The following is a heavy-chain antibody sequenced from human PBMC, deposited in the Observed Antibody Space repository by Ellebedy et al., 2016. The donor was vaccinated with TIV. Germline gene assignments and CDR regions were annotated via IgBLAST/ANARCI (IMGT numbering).Heavy chain of an antibody. CDR2: FDPEDGET. Sequence: AASVKVSCKASGYTFTRHWMHWVRQAPGKGLEWMGGFDPEDGETMYAQKFQGRVTTTKDTSTDTAYMELSSLRYEDTAVYYCATASRWVGTDSFGLGYYFDYWGQGTLVTVSS. CDR3: ATASRWVGTDSFGLGYYFDY. V-gene: IGHV1-24*01. CDR1: GYTFTRHW. J-gene: IGHJ4*02. D-gene: IGHD5-24*01.